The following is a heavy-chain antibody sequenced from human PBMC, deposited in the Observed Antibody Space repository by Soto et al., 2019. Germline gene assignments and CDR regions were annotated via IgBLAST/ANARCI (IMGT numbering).Heavy chain of an antibody. J-gene: IGHJ4*02. V-gene: IGHV3-21*01. CDR3: ARESEDLTSSFDY. Sequence: PGGSLRLSCAASGFTFTRYSMNWVCQAPGKGLEWVSSISSTTNYIYYADSMKGRFTVSRDNAKNSVYLEMNSLSAEDTAVYYCARESEDLTSSFDYWGQGTLVTVSS. CDR2: ISSTTNYI. CDR1: GFTFTRYS.